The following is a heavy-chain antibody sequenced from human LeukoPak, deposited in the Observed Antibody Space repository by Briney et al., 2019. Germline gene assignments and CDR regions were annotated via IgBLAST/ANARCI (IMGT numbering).Heavy chain of an antibody. D-gene: IGHD3-10*01. CDR2: INPNSGGT. CDR1: GYTFTSNY. CDR3: ARGQDYGSGSLYFDY. V-gene: IGHV1-2*02. J-gene: IGHJ4*02. Sequence: ASVKVSCKAFGYTFTSNYMHWVRQAPGQGLEWMGWINPNSGGTNYAQKFQGRVTMTRDTSISTAYMELSRLRSDDTAVYYCARGQDYGSGSLYFDYWGQGTLVTVSS.